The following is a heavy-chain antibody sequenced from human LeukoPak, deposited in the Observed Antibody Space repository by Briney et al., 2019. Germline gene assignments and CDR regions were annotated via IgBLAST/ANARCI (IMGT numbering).Heavy chain of an antibody. V-gene: IGHV3-74*01. CDR2: IHPDGSST. D-gene: IGHD4-17*01. J-gene: IGHJ4*02. CDR1: GFTFSSYW. CDR3: TKDTYGADDF. Sequence: GGSLRLSCAASGFTFSSYWMHWVRQAPGKGLVWVSRIHPDGSSTSYADSVKDRFTISRDNAKNTLYLQMSSLRAEDTAVYYCTKDTYGADDFWGQGTLVTVSS.